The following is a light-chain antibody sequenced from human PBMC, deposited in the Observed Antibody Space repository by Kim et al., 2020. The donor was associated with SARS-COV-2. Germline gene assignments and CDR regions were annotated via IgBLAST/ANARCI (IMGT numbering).Light chain of an antibody. CDR2: AAS. CDR1: QSISSY. V-gene: IGKV1-39*01. J-gene: IGKJ3*01. Sequence: DIQMTQAPSSLSASVGDRVTITCRASQSISSYLNWYQQKPGKAPKLLIYAASSLQSGVPSRFSGSGSGTDFTLTISSLQPEDFATYYRHQSYSTPRITFGPGTKVDIK. CDR3: HQSYSTPRIT.